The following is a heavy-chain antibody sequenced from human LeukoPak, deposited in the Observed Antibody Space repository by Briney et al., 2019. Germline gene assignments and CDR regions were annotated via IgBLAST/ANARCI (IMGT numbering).Heavy chain of an antibody. J-gene: IGHJ2*01. CDR1: GYTFTGYY. D-gene: IGHD2-15*01. CDR2: INPNSGGT. Sequence: ASVKVSCKASGYTFTGYYMHWVRQAPGQGLEWMGRINPNSGGTNYAQKFQGRVTMTRDTSISTAYMELSRLRSDDTAVYYCARDENRYCSGGSCYSLLYWYFDLWGRGTLVTVSS. V-gene: IGHV1-2*06. CDR3: ARDENRYCSGGSCYSLLYWYFDL.